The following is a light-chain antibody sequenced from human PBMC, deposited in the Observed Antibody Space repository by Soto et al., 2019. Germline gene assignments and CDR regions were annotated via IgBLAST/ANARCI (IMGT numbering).Light chain of an antibody. Sequence: DIQMTQSPSTLSASVGDRVTITCRASQSISSWLAWYQQKPGKAPKLLIYRASSLQSGVPSRFSGSGSGTEFPLTIRSLQPDDFSTYYCQPYNSYSLTFGGGTKVEIK. J-gene: IGKJ4*01. CDR1: QSISSW. V-gene: IGKV1-5*03. CDR2: RAS. CDR3: QPYNSYSLT.